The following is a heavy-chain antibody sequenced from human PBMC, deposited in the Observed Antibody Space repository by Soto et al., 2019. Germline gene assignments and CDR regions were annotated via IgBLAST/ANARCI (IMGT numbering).Heavy chain of an antibody. CDR3: AKSPGETDY. V-gene: IGHV3-23*01. CDR1: GFTFRTYT. CDR2: MSTSGRYT. Sequence: HPGGSLRLSCAASGFTFRTYTMNWVRQAPGKGLEWVSSMSTSGRYTYYADSVKGRFTISRDNSKNTLYLQMNSLRAEDTAVYYCAKSPGETDYWGQGTLVTVSS. J-gene: IGHJ4*02.